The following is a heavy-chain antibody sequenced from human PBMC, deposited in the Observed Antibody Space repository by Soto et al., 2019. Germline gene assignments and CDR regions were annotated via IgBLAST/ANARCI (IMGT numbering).Heavy chain of an antibody. Sequence: GGSLRLSCAASGFTFSSYAMSWVRQAPGKGLEWVSAISGSGGSTYYADSVKGRFTISRDNSKNTLYLQMNSLRAEDTAVYYCAKDRGSAAATYWYFDLWGRGTLVTVSS. CDR1: GFTFSSYA. V-gene: IGHV3-23*01. CDR3: AKDRGSAAATYWYFDL. J-gene: IGHJ2*01. D-gene: IGHD6-13*01. CDR2: ISGSGGST.